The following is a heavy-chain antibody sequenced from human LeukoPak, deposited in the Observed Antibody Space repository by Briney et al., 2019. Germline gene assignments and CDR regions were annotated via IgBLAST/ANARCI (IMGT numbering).Heavy chain of an antibody. CDR3: AKAVVVGIAAAGTPSFLNY. V-gene: IGHV3-30*18. CDR2: ISYDGSNK. Sequence: GGSLRLSCAASGFTFSSYGMHWVRQAPGKGLEWVAVISYDGSNKYYADSVKGRFTISRDNSKNTLYLQMNSLRVEDTAVYYCAKAVVVGIAAAGTPSFLNYWGQGTLVTVSS. D-gene: IGHD6-13*01. J-gene: IGHJ4*02. CDR1: GFTFSSYG.